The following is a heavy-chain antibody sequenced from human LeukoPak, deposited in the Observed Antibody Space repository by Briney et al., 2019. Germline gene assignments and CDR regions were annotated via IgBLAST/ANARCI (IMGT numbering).Heavy chain of an antibody. V-gene: IGHV4-59*01. D-gene: IGHD3-10*01. CDR1: GGFITSSFY. CDR2: VYNSGGT. CDR3: ARASLLLSADY. J-gene: IGHJ4*02. Sequence: SETLSLTCTVSGGFITSSFYWSWIRQSPGKGLEWIGYVYNSGGTKYNPSLKSRLTISVDTSKNQFSLNLSSVTAADTAVYYCARASLLLSADYWGQGTLVTVSS.